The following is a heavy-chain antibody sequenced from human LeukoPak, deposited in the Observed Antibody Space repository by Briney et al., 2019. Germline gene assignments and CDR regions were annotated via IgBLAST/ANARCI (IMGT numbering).Heavy chain of an antibody. D-gene: IGHD3-22*01. CDR3: ARAVVGYYDSSGYYEAIDY. V-gene: IGHV4-59*01. J-gene: IGHJ4*02. Sequence: SETLSLTCTVSGGSISSYYWSWIRQPPGKGLEWIGYIYYSGSTNYNPSLKSRVTISADTSKNQFSLKLSSVTAADTAVYYCARAVVGYYDSSGYYEAIDYWGQGTLVTVSS. CDR2: IYYSGST. CDR1: GGSISSYY.